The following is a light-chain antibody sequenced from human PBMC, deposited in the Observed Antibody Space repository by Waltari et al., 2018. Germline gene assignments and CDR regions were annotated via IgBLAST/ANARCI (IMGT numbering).Light chain of an antibody. CDR1: SSNIGSNT. Sequence: QSVLTQPPSASGTPGQRVTISCSGSSSNIGSNTVNWYQQLPGTAPKPLICSNNQRPAGVPDRCSGSKSGTSASLASSGLQSEDEADYYCAAWDDSLNGWVFGGGTKLTVL. J-gene: IGLJ3*02. V-gene: IGLV1-44*01. CDR2: SNN. CDR3: AAWDDSLNGWV.